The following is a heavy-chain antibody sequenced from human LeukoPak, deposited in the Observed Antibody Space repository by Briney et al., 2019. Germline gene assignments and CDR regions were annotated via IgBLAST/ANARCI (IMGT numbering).Heavy chain of an antibody. V-gene: IGHV1-18*01. CDR2: ISAYNGNT. D-gene: IGHD2-15*01. Sequence: GESLKISCKGSGYSFTSYGISWVRQAPGQGLEWMGWISAYNGNTNYAQKLQGRVTMTTDTSTSTAYMELRSLRSDDTAVYYCARGYPQSPFDYWGQGTLVTVSS. CDR1: GYSFTSYG. J-gene: IGHJ4*02. CDR3: ARGYPQSPFDY.